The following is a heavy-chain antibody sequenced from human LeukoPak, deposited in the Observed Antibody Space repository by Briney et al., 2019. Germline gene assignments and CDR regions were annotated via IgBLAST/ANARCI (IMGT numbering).Heavy chain of an antibody. CDR1: GGSISSRSYY. CDR2: IYNTGST. Sequence: SETLSLTCTVSGGSISSRSYYWGWIRQSPGKGLEWIGHIYNTGSTYYNPSLKSRVTISVDTSKNQFSLNLSSVTAADTAVYLCARLCRPVLGAFGGVIGLFDYWGQGTLVTVSS. D-gene: IGHD3-16*02. CDR3: ARLCRPVLGAFGGVIGLFDY. J-gene: IGHJ4*02. V-gene: IGHV4-39*01.